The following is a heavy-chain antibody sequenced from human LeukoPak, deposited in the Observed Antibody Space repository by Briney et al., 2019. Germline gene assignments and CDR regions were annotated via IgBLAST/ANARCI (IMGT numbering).Heavy chain of an antibody. D-gene: IGHD6-19*01. CDR1: GFTFSSYD. CDR2: ISGSGGST. CDR3: ARVRIAVAGQGDY. J-gene: IGHJ4*02. Sequence: GGSLRLSCAASGFTFSSYDMSWVRQAPGKGLEWVSAISGSGGSTYYADSVTGRFTISRDNSKNTLYLQMNSLRAEDTAVYYCARVRIAVAGQGDYWGQGTLVTVSS. V-gene: IGHV3-23*01.